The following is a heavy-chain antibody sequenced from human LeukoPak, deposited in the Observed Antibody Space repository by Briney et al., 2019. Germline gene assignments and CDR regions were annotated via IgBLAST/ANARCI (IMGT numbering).Heavy chain of an antibody. J-gene: IGHJ4*02. D-gene: IGHD6-19*01. CDR2: INPSGGST. Sequence: GASVKVSCKASGYTFTSYYMHWVRQAPGQGLVWMGIINPSGGSTSYAQKFQGRVTMTRDMSTSTVYMELSSLRAEDTAVYYCAGSSGWLFDYWGQGSLVAVSS. V-gene: IGHV1-46*01. CDR1: GYTFTSYY. CDR3: AGSSGWLFDY.